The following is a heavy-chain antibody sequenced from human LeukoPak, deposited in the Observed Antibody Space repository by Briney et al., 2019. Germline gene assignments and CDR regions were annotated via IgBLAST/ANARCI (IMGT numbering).Heavy chain of an antibody. V-gene: IGHV3-23*01. CDR1: GFTFSSYA. Sequence: GGSLRLSCAASGFTFSSYAMSWVRQAPGKGLEWVSAISGSGGSTYYADSVKGRFTISRDNSKNTLYLQMNSLRAEDTAVYYXXXXXXPLLSDDYWGQGTLVTVSS. J-gene: IGHJ4*02. CDR3: XXXXXPLLSDDY. D-gene: IGHD3-10*01. CDR2: ISGSGGST.